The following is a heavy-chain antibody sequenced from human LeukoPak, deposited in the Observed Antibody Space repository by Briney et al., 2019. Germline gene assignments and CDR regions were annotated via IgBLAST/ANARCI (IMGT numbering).Heavy chain of an antibody. CDR2: ISWNSGSI. V-gene: IGHV3-9*01. J-gene: IGHJ4*02. D-gene: IGHD6-19*01. Sequence: GGSLRLSCAGSGFIFNNYAMHWVRQPPGKGLEWVSGISWNSGSIDYADSVKGRFTISRDNAKNSLYLQMNNLRVEDTAFYYCAKDNRRHYTSGPNPDSLHWGQGALVTVSS. CDR3: AKDNRRHYTSGPNPDSLH. CDR1: GFIFNNYA.